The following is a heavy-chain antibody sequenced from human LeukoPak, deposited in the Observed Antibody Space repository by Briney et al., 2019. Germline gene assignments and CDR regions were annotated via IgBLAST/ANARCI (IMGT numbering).Heavy chain of an antibody. Sequence: SETLSLTCTVSGGSISSGSYYWSWIRQPAGQGLEWIGRSYTSGSTNYNPSLKSRVTISVDTSKNQFSLKLSSVTAADTAVYYCARARGYSGYDLFDYWGQGTLVTVSS. V-gene: IGHV4-61*02. D-gene: IGHD5-12*01. CDR2: SYTSGST. CDR3: ARARGYSGYDLFDY. CDR1: GGSISSGSYY. J-gene: IGHJ4*02.